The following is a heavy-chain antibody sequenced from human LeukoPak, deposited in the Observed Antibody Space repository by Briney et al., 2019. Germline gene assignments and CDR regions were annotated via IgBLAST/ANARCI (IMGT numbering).Heavy chain of an antibody. CDR2: IYHSGST. CDR1: GDSISSGGYS. J-gene: IGHJ5*02. V-gene: IGHV4-30-2*01. CDR3: ARGSLRIKTGYNWFDP. Sequence: PSETLSLTCTVSGDSISSGGYSWSWIRQPPGKGLEWIGYIYHSGSTYYNPSLKSRVTISVDRSKNQFSLKLSSVTAADTAVYYCARGSLRIKTGYNWFDPWGQGTLVTVSS. D-gene: IGHD1-14*01.